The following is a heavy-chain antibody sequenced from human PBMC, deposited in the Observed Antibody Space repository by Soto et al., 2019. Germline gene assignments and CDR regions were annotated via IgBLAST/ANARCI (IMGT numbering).Heavy chain of an antibody. CDR3: AREPALAYCGGDCYPTYYYYGMDV. J-gene: IGHJ6*02. Sequence: QVQLVQSGAEVKKPGSSVKVSCKASGGTFSSYAISWVRQAPGQGLEWMGGIIPIFGTANYAQKFQGRVTITADESTSTAYMELSSLRSEDTAVYYCAREPALAYCGGDCYPTYYYYGMDVWGQGTTVTVSS. D-gene: IGHD2-21*02. CDR2: IIPIFGTA. V-gene: IGHV1-69*01. CDR1: GGTFSSYA.